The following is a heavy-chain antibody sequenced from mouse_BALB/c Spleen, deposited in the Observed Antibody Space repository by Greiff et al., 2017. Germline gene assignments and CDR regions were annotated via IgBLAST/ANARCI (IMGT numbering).Heavy chain of an antibody. CDR1: GYSFTRYW. CDR2: IYPGNSDT. V-gene: IGHV1-5*01. Sequence: VQLQQSGTVLARPGASVKMSCKASGYSFTRYWMHWVKQRPGQGLEWIGAIYPGNSDTSYNQKFKGKAKLTAVTSASTAYMELSSLTNEDSAVYYCTASRNYAMDYWGQGTSVTVSS. J-gene: IGHJ4*01. CDR3: TASRNYAMDY. D-gene: IGHD6-1*01.